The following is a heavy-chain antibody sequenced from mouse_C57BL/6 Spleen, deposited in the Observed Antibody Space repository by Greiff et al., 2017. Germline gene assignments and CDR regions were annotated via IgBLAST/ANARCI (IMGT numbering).Heavy chain of an antibody. Sequence: EVQLVESGPGLVKPSQSLSLTCSVTGYSITSGYHWNRIRQFPGNKLEWMGYISYDGSNNYNPSLKNRISITSDTSKNQFFLKLNSVTAEDAAAYYCERGGGDYWGQGTTLTVSS. J-gene: IGHJ2*01. CDR3: ERGGGDY. CDR1: GYSITSGYH. CDR2: ISYDGSN. V-gene: IGHV3-6*01.